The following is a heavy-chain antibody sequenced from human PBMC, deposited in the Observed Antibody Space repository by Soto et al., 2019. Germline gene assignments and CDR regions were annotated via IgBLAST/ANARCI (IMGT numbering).Heavy chain of an antibody. CDR2: IFYSGSTH. D-gene: IGHD4-17*01. CDR1: GASISSGGYY. CDR3: ARGGYGDYTIRGFDP. J-gene: IGHJ5*02. V-gene: IGHV4-31*03. Sequence: QVQLQESGPGLVEPSQTLSLTCTVSGASISSGGYYWSWIRQHPGKGLEWIGYIFYSGSTHYYTPSHGSRTAISLDTSKNQFSLTLSSVTAADTAVYYCARGGYGDYTIRGFDPWGQGTLVTVSS.